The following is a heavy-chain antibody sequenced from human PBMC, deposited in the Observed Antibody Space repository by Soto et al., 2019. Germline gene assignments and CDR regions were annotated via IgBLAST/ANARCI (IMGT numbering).Heavy chain of an antibody. CDR2: INPNSGGT. CDR3: AREWAGQLTYYYYGMDV. D-gene: IGHD2-2*01. J-gene: IGHJ6*02. Sequence: ASVKVSCKASGYTFTGYDMHWVRQAPGQGLEWMGWINPNSGGTNYAQKFQGRVTMTRDTSISTAYMELSRLRSDDTAVYYCAREWAGQLTYYYYGMDVWGQGTTVTVSS. CDR1: GYTFTGYD. V-gene: IGHV1-2*02.